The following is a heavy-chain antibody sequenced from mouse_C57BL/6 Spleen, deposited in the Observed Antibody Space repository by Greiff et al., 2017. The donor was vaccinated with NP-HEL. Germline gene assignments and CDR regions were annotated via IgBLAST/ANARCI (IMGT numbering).Heavy chain of an antibody. V-gene: IGHV1-59*01. D-gene: IGHD1-1*01. CDR3: ASPYDFDY. J-gene: IGHJ2*01. Sequence: QVQLQQPGAELVRPGTSVKLSCKASGYTFTSYWMHWVKQRPGQGLEWIGVIDPADSYTNYNQKFKGKATLTVDTSSSTAYMQLSSLTSEDSAVYYCASPYDFDYWGQGTTLTVSS. CDR2: IDPADSYT. CDR1: GYTFTSYW.